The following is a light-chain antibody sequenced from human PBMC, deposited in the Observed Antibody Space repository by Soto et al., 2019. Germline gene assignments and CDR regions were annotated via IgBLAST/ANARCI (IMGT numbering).Light chain of an antibody. J-gene: IGKJ5*01. CDR3: QQRSSAIT. Sequence: EIVMTQSPAALSVSPGERATLSCRASQSVSSSYLAWYQQKPGQAPRLLIYGASSRATGIPDRFSGSGSGTDFTLTISSLEPEDFAVYYCQQRSSAITFGQGTRLEIK. CDR2: GAS. CDR1: QSVSSSY. V-gene: IGKV3D-20*02.